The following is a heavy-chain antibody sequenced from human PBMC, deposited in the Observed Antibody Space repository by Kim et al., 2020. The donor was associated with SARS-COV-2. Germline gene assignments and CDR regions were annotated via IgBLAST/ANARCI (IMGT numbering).Heavy chain of an antibody. CDR2: INHSGST. CDR1: GGSFSGYY. Sequence: SETLSLTCAVYGGSFSGYYWSWIRQPPGKGLEWIGEINHSGSTNYNPSLKSRVTISVDTSKNQFSLKLSSVTAADTAVHYCARGGLRDYDSSGYYGYWGQGTLVTVSS. V-gene: IGHV4-34*01. D-gene: IGHD3-22*01. J-gene: IGHJ4*02. CDR3: ARGGLRDYDSSGYYGY.